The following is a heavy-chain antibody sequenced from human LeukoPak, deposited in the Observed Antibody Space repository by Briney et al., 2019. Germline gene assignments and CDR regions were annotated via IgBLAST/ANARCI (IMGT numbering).Heavy chain of an antibody. D-gene: IGHD6-19*01. CDR3: ARDSYSSGWYNWFDP. CDR2: IYTSGST. V-gene: IGHV4-61*02. CDR1: GGSISSSSYY. Sequence: SETLSLTCTVSGGSISSSSYYWSWIRQPAGKGLEWIGRIYTSGSTNYNPSLKSRVTISVDTSKNQFSLKLSSVTAADTAVYYCARDSYSSGWYNWFDPWGQGTLVTVSS. J-gene: IGHJ5*02.